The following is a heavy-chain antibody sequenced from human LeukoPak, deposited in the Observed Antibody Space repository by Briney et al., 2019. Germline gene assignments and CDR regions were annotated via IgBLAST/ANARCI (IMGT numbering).Heavy chain of an antibody. CDR2: IYYSGSTYYNPSLKSGST. CDR1: GYSISSGYY. V-gene: IGHV4-38-2*02. D-gene: IGHD1-26*01. Sequence: PSETLSLTCAVSGYSISSGYYWGWIRQPPGKGLEWIGNIYYSGSTYYNPSLKSGSTYYNPSLKSRVTISVDTSKNQFSLKLSSVTAAETAVYYCARDWELGYWGQGTLVTVSS. CDR3: ARDWELGY. J-gene: IGHJ4*02.